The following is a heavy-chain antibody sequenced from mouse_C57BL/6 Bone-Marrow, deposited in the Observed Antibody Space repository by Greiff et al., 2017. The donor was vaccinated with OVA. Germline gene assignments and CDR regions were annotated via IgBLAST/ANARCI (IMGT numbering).Heavy chain of an antibody. J-gene: IGHJ2*01. V-gene: IGHV14-4*01. CDR2: IDPESGDT. Sequence: EVQRVESGAELVRPGASVKLSCTASGFNIKDDYMHWVKERPEQGLEWIGWIDPESGDTEYASKFQGKATITADTSSKTVYLHLSSLTSEDTAVYYCTTYRYWGQGTTLTVSS. CDR1: GFNIKDDY. CDR3: TTYRY.